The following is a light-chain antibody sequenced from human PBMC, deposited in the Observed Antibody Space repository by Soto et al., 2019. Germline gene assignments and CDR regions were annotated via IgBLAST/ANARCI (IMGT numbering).Light chain of an antibody. CDR2: DAS. V-gene: IGKV1-5*01. Sequence: DIQMTQSPSTLAASVGDTVTMTCRSSSKWLAWYQKKPGKAPKLLIYDASSLESGVPSRFSGSGSGTEFTLTISSLQPDDFATYYCQQYNSYPLTFGGGTRWIS. CDR3: QQYNSYPLT. J-gene: IGKJ4*01. CDR1: SSSKW.